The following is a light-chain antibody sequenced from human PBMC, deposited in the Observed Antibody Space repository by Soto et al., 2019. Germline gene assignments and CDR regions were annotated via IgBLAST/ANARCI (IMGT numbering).Light chain of an antibody. CDR1: QDIFNY. Sequence: DIQMTQSPSTVSASVGDRVTITCRASQDIFNYLAWYQQRQGKAPKLXIYAASSLQNGVPSRFSGSGAGTDCTRTISSLQHEDVVSYYCQQGNIFPWTFGQGTKVDIK. CDR3: QQGNIFPWT. CDR2: AAS. V-gene: IGKV1-12*01. J-gene: IGKJ1*01.